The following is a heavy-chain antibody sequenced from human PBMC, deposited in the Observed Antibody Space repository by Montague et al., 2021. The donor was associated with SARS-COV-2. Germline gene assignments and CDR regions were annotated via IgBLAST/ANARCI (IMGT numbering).Heavy chain of an antibody. J-gene: IGHJ4*02. V-gene: IGHV4-39*01. CDR2: IYYSGST. Sequence: SETLSLTCTVSGGSISSSSYYWGWIRQPPGKGLEWIGSIYYSGSTYYNPSLKSRVTISVDTSKNQFSLKLSSVTAADTAVYYCARPCGQRLLWGYYFDYWGQGTLVTVSS. CDR3: ARPCGQRLLWGYYFDY. CDR1: GGSISSSSYY. D-gene: IGHD2-21*01.